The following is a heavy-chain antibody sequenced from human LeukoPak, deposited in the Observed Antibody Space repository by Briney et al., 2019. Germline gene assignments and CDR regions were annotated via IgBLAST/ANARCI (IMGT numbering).Heavy chain of an antibody. CDR3: ARAVWFDP. V-gene: IGHV1-46*01. Sequence: ASVKVSCKASGYTFTNYGISWVRQAPGQGLEWMGIINPSGGSTSYAQKFQGRVTMTRDTSTSTVYMELSSLRSEDTAVYYCARAVWFDPWGQGTLVTVSS. J-gene: IGHJ5*02. CDR2: INPSGGST. CDR1: GYTFTNYG.